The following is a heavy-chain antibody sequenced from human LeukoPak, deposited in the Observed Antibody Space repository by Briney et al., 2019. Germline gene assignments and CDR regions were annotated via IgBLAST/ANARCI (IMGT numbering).Heavy chain of an antibody. CDR3: ANDFWSGYQIS. Sequence: KPGGSLRLSCAASGFTFSSYSMNWVRQAPGKGLEWVSSTSSSSSYIYYADSVKGRFTISRDNAKNSLYLQMNSLRAEDTAVYYSANDFWSGYQISWGQGTLVTVSS. CDR2: TSSSSSYI. CDR1: GFTFSSYS. V-gene: IGHV3-21*01. J-gene: IGHJ5*02. D-gene: IGHD3-3*01.